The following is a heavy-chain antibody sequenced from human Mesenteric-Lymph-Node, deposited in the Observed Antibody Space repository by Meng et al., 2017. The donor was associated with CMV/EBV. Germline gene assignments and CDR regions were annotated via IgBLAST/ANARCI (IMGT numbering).Heavy chain of an antibody. CDR1: GYTFTGYY. Sequence: ASVKVSCKASGYTFTGYYLYWLRQAPGQGPEWMGWISPNSGGTEYAQKFQGRVTMTRDTSINTAFMELSRLISDDTAVYFCARVTVPTAPLDYWGQGTLVTVSS. J-gene: IGHJ4*02. CDR3: ARVTVPTAPLDY. D-gene: IGHD2-2*01. V-gene: IGHV1-2*02. CDR2: ISPNSGGT.